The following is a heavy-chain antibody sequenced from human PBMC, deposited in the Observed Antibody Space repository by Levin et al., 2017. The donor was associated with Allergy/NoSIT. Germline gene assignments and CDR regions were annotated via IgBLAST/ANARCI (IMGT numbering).Heavy chain of an antibody. CDR2: IYYSGST. Sequence: SETLSLTCTVSGGSISSYYWSWIRQPPGKGLEWIGYIYYSGSTNYNPSLKSRVTISVDTSKNQFSLKLSSVTAADTAVYYCARGDCSSTSCFDAFDIWGQGTMVTVSS. CDR3: ARGDCSSTSCFDAFDI. V-gene: IGHV4-59*01. CDR1: GGSISSYY. J-gene: IGHJ3*02. D-gene: IGHD2-2*01.